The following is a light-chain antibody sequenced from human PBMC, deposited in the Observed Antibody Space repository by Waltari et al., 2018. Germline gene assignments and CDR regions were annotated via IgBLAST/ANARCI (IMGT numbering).Light chain of an antibody. Sequence: DIQMTQSPSTLSASVGDRVTITCRASQSISSWLAWYQQKPGKAPKLLIYKASSLESGVPSRFSGSGSGTEFTLTISSLQPDDFATDYCQHREFTFGPGTKVDIK. CDR1: QSISSW. V-gene: IGKV1-5*03. CDR3: QHREFT. CDR2: KAS. J-gene: IGKJ3*01.